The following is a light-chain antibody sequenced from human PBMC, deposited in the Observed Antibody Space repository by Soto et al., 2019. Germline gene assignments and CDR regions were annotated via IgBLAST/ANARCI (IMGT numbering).Light chain of an antibody. CDR2: HVT. CDR3: CSYTTSNTFV. Sequence: QSALTQRASVSGSLGQSITISCSGTSSDVGAYNYVSWYQQYPGKAPKLMIYHVTDRPSGVSNRFSGSKSGNTASLTISGLQAEDEADYYCCSYTTSNTFVFGTGTKLTVL. CDR1: SSDVGAYNY. J-gene: IGLJ1*01. V-gene: IGLV2-14*01.